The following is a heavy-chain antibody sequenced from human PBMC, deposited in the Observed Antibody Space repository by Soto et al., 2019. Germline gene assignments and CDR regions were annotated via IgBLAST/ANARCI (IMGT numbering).Heavy chain of an antibody. J-gene: IGHJ4*02. CDR3: ARDTDLDSSGYYYFDY. D-gene: IGHD3-22*01. V-gene: IGHV1-18*01. CDR1: GYTFTSYG. CDR2: ISAYNGDT. Sequence: QVQLVQSGAEVKKPGASVKVSCKASGYTFTSYGISWVRQAPGQGLEWMGWISAYNGDTNYAQKLQGRVTMTTDTSTSKVYMELRSLRSDDTAVYFRARDTDLDSSGYYYFDYWGQGSLVTVSS.